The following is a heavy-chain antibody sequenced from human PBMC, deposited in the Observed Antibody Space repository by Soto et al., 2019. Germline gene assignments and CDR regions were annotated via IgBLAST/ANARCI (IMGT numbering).Heavy chain of an antibody. Sequence: TSETLSLTCTVSGGSISSSSYYWGWIRQPPGKGLEWIGSIYYSGSTYYNPSLKSRVTISVDTSKNQFSLKLSSVTAADTAVYYCARQRYYDSSGYYSDYWGQGTLVTVSS. CDR1: GGSISSSSYY. CDR3: ARQRYYDSSGYYSDY. V-gene: IGHV4-39*01. D-gene: IGHD3-22*01. CDR2: IYYSGST. J-gene: IGHJ4*02.